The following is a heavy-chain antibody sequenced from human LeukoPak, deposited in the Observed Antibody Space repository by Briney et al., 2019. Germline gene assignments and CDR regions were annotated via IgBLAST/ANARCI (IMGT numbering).Heavy chain of an antibody. CDR2: ISTYNDNT. CDR1: GYTFSDYG. D-gene: IGHD5-18*01. CDR3: ARDGMQLWLRGYFDL. J-gene: IGHJ2*01. V-gene: IGHV1-18*01. Sequence: ASVKVSCKASGYTFSDYGVSWVRQAPGQGLEWMGRISTYNDNTNYAQKFQGRVTVTTDTATNTAYMELRNLTSDDTAVYYCARDGMQLWLRGYFDLWGRGTLVTASS.